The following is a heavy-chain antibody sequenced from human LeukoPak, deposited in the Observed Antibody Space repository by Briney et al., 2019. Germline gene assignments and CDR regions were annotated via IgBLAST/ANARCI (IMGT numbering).Heavy chain of an antibody. J-gene: IGHJ4*02. CDR2: ISSSSSYI. V-gene: IGHV3-21*01. D-gene: IGHD3-16*02. CDR1: GFTFSSYS. CDR3: ARDRGYYDYVWGSYQGENYFDY. Sequence: GGSLRLSCAASGFTFSSYSMNWVRQAPGQGLEWVSSISSSSSYIYYADSVKGRFTISRDNAKNSLYLQMNSLRAEDTAVYYCARDRGYYDYVWGSYQGENYFDYWGQGTLVTVSS.